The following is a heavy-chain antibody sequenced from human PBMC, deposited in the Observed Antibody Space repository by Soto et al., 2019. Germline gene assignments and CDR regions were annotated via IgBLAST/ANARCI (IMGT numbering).Heavy chain of an antibody. CDR1: GGSISSGGYY. CDR2: IYYSGST. V-gene: IGHV4-31*03. CDR3: ARARRYSGFQYYFDY. J-gene: IGHJ4*02. Sequence: SEILSLTCTVSGGSISSGGYYWSWIRQHPGKGLEWIGYIYYSGSTYYNPSLKSRVTISVDTSKNQFSLKLSSVTAADTAVYYCARARRYSGFQYYFDYWGQGTLVTVSS. D-gene: IGHD1-26*01.